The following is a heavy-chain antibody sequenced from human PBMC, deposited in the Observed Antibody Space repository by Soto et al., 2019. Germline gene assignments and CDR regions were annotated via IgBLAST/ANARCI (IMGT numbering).Heavy chain of an antibody. V-gene: IGHV3-20*04. J-gene: IGHJ5*01. Sequence: EVQLVESGGGVVRPGGSLRLACAVSGFSLDEYGMSWVRQAPGKGLEWVSGMHRNGGSTGYADSVKGRFTISRDDAKNSLYLQMTGLRAEDTPFYSCARDHSGGYEYGDSGDSWGHGTLVTFSS. CDR2: MHRNGGST. CDR1: GFSLDEYG. CDR3: ARDHSGGYEYGDSGDS. D-gene: IGHD4-17*01.